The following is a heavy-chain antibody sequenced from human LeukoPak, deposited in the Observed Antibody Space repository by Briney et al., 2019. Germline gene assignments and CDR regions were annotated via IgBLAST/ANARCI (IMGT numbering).Heavy chain of an antibody. CDR2: IYHSGST. D-gene: IGHD1-26*01. V-gene: IGHV4-30-2*01. J-gene: IGHJ6*03. CDR3: ARVGRSGRLDMDV. CDR1: GGSISSGGYY. Sequence: SQTLSLTCTVSGGSISSGGYYWSWIRQPPGKGLEWIGYIYHSGSTYYNPSLKSRVTISVDRSKNQFSLKLSSVTAADTAVYYCARVGRSGRLDMDVWGKGTTVTVSS.